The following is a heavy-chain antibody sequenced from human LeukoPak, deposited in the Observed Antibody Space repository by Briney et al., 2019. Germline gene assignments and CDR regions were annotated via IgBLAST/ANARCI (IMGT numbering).Heavy chain of an antibody. CDR2: INHSGST. J-gene: IGHJ4*02. CDR1: GGSFSGYY. CDR3: AALYYDFSV. Sequence: PSETLSLTCALYGGSFSGYYWSWIRQPPGKGLEWIGEINHSGSTNYNPSLKSRVTISVDTSKNQFSLKLSSVTAADTAVYYCAALYYDFSVWGQGTLVTVSA. V-gene: IGHV4-34*01. D-gene: IGHD3-3*01.